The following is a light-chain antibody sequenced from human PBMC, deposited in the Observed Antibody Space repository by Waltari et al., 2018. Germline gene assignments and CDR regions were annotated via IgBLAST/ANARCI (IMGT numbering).Light chain of an antibody. J-gene: IGLJ7*01. Sequence: QSVLTQPPSVSAAPGQRVTISCSGGSSNIGNNYVSWYRQFPGTAPKLLIYENTGLPSGIPCRFSGSKSGTSATLDITGLQAGDEADYYCGTWDSSLSGAVFGGGTHLTVL. CDR2: ENT. V-gene: IGLV1-51*02. CDR1: SSNIGNNY. CDR3: GTWDSSLSGAV.